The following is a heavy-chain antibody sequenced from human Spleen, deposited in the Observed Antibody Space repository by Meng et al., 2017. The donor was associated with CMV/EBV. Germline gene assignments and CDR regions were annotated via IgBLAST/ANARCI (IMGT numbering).Heavy chain of an antibody. J-gene: IGHJ6*02. CDR2: IKQDGSER. CDR3: ARVDTYYYYYGMDV. V-gene: IGHV3-7*01. Sequence: GESLKISCAASGFTFNNYWMGWVRQAPGKGLEWVANIKQDGSERNFVDSVRGRFTISRDNAKNSLYLQMNSLRAEDTAVYYCARVDTYYYYYGMDVWGQGTTVTVSS. CDR1: GFTFNNYW.